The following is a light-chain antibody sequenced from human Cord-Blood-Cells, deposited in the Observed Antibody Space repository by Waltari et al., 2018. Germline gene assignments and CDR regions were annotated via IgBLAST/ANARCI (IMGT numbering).Light chain of an antibody. V-gene: IGKV3-15*01. Sequence: EIVMTHSPATLSVSPGELATLSCRASQSVSSNLAWYQQKPGQAPRLLIYGASPRATGIPARFSGSGSGTEFTLTISSLQSEDFAVYYCQQYNNWPPYTFGQGTKLEIK. CDR3: QQYNNWPPYT. J-gene: IGKJ2*01. CDR2: GAS. CDR1: QSVSSN.